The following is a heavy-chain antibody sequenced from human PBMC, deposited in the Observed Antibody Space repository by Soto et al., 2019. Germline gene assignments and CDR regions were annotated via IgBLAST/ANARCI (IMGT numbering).Heavy chain of an antibody. Sequence: SVKVSCKASGGTFSSYAISWVRQAPGQGLEWMGGIIPIFGTTNYAQKFHGRVTITADESTSTAYMEVSSLRSEDTAVYYCATEARGAPASYYFDYWGQGTLVTVSS. CDR1: GGTFSSYA. CDR2: IIPIFGTT. J-gene: IGHJ4*02. CDR3: ATEARGAPASYYFDY. D-gene: IGHD2-2*01. V-gene: IGHV1-69*13.